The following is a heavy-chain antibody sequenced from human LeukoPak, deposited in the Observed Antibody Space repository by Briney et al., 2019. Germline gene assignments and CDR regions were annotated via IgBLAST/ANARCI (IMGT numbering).Heavy chain of an antibody. CDR3: VRGRVVVTAQFRAGIDF. CDR1: GYTFTGYY. D-gene: IGHD2-21*02. CDR2: INPNSGGT. V-gene: IGHV1-2*02. J-gene: IGHJ4*02. Sequence: GASVKVSCKASGYTFTGYYMHWVRQAPGQGLEWMGWINPNSGGTNYAQKFQGRVSMTTDTSTSTAYMDLRSLRAEDTAVYYCVRGRVVVTAQFRAGIDFWGQGTLVSVSS.